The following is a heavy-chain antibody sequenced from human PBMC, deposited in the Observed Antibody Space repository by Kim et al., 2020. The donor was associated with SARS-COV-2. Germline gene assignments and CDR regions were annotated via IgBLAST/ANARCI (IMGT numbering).Heavy chain of an antibody. CDR2: ISYDGSNK. CDR1: GFTFSSYA. CDR3: ARVTWVYYGSGSYYNVGGMDV. J-gene: IGHJ6*02. Sequence: GGSLRLSCAASGFTFSSYAMHWVRQAPGKGLEWVAVISYDGSNKYYADSVKGRFTISRDNSKNTLYLQMNSLRAEDTAVYYCARVTWVYYGSGSYYNVGGMDVGGQGNTVTVSS. D-gene: IGHD3-10*01. V-gene: IGHV3-30-3*01.